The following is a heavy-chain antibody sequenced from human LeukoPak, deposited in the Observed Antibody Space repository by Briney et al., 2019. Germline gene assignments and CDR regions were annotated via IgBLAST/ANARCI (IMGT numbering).Heavy chain of an antibody. Sequence: ASVKVSCKASGYTFSDHGFSWVRQAPGQGLEWMGWISAYNGNRKYAQKFQDRVSMTTETSTNTAHMEMRSLKFDDTAVYYCVRVSSASWYLIDYWGQGTLVTVSS. CDR3: VRVSSASWYLIDY. CDR1: GYTFSDHG. D-gene: IGHD2-2*01. CDR2: ISAYNGNR. J-gene: IGHJ4*02. V-gene: IGHV1-18*01.